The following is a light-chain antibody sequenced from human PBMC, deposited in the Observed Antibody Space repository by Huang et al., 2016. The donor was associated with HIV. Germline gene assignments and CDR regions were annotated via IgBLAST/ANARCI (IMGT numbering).Light chain of an antibody. CDR2: GAS. V-gene: IGKV3-20*01. CDR3: QQYDSSPQT. Sequence: EIVLTQSPGTLSLSPGERATLSCRASQMVSRSYLAWYQHKPGQAPRLLIYGASSRATGIPDRFSGSGSGTDFTLTISRLEPEDVAVYYCQQYDSSPQTFGQGTKVEVK. CDR1: QMVSRSY. J-gene: IGKJ1*01.